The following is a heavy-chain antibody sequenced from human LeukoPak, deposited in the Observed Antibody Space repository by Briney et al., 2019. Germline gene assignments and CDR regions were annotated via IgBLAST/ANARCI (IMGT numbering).Heavy chain of an antibody. CDR1: GFTFSTYT. Sequence: GGSLRLSCAASGFTFSTYTMNWVRQAPGKGLEWVSYISSSGSTIYYADSVKGRFTISRDNAKNSLYLQMNSLRAEDTAVYYCARVGVAGFDYWGQGTLVTVSS. V-gene: IGHV3-48*04. D-gene: IGHD6-19*01. CDR3: ARVGVAGFDY. J-gene: IGHJ4*02. CDR2: ISSSGSTI.